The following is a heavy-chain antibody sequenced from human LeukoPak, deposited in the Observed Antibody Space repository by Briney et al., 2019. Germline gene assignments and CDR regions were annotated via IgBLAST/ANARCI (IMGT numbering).Heavy chain of an antibody. J-gene: IGHJ4*02. D-gene: IGHD2-15*01. CDR1: GFTFSSYG. CDR2: ISYDGSNK. V-gene: IGHV3-30*18. CDR3: AKAPSVVALGYYFDY. Sequence: GGSLRLSCAASGFTFSSYGMHWVRQAPGKGLEWVAVISYDGSNKYYADSVKGRFTISRDNSKNTLYLQMNSLRAEDTAVYYCAKAPSVVALGYYFDYWGQGTLVTVSS.